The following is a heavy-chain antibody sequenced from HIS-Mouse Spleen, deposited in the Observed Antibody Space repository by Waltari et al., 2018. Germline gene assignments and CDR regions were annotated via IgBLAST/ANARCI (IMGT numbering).Heavy chain of an antibody. D-gene: IGHD6-19*01. CDR1: GFTFSSYA. CDR3: ARALAVAAYFDY. Sequence: QVQLVESGGGVVQPGRSLRLSCAASGFTFSSYAMHWVRQAPGKGLEWVAGISYDGSNKYYADSVKGRFTISRDNSKNTLYLQMNSLRAEDTAVYYCARALAVAAYFDYWGQGTLVTVSS. V-gene: IGHV3-30-3*01. CDR2: ISYDGSNK. J-gene: IGHJ4*02.